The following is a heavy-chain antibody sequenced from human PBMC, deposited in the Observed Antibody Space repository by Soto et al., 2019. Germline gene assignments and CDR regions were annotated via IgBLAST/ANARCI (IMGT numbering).Heavy chain of an antibody. D-gene: IGHD2-15*01. CDR3: ARSGVVVVAATHGYYYYCMDV. V-gene: IGHV4-34*01. CDR2: INHSGST. CDR1: GGSFSGYY. J-gene: IGHJ6*02. Sequence: SETLSLTCAVYGGSFSGYYWSWIRQPPGKGLEWIGEINHSGSTNYNPSLKSRVTISVDTSKNQFSLKLSSVTAADTAVYYCARSGVVVVAATHGYYYYCMDVWRQGTTVTVSS.